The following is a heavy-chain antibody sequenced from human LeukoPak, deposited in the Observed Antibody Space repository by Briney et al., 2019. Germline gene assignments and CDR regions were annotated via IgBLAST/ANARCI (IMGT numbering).Heavy chain of an antibody. J-gene: IGHJ5*02. CDR3: AAVRHIAADGLLTWFDP. V-gene: IGHV3-73*01. Sequence: GGSLRLSCAASGFTFSGSSMHWVRQASGKGLEWVGRIRSKANSYATAYAASVTGRFSISRDDSKNTAYLQMNSLKTEDSAVYYCAAVRHIAADGLLTWFDPWGQGTPVIVSS. CDR1: GFTFSGSS. CDR2: IRSKANSYAT. D-gene: IGHD6-13*01.